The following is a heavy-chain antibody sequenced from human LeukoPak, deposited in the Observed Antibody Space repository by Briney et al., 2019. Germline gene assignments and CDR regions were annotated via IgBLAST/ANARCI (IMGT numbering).Heavy chain of an antibody. CDR3: AKDNVAAAGRYFDY. Sequence: GGSLRLSCAASGFTFSNYGMHCVRQAPGKGLEWVALISYDGSNKYFADSVKGRFTISRDNSKNTLYLQMHSLRAEDTAVYYCAKDNVAAAGRYFDYWGQGTLVTVSS. D-gene: IGHD6-13*01. CDR2: ISYDGSNK. CDR1: GFTFSNYG. J-gene: IGHJ4*02. V-gene: IGHV3-30*18.